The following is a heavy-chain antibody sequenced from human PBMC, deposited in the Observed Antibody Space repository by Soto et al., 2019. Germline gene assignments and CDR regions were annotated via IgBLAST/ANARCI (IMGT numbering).Heavy chain of an antibody. CDR3: ASRSSSWSYYYMDV. Sequence: ETLSLTCAVYGGSFRGYYWSWIRQPPGKGLEWIGEINHSGSTNYNPSLKSRVTISVDTSKNQFSLKLSSVTAADTAVYYCASRSSSWSYYYMDVWGKGTTVTVSS. J-gene: IGHJ6*03. D-gene: IGHD6-13*01. V-gene: IGHV4-34*01. CDR1: GGSFRGYY. CDR2: INHSGST.